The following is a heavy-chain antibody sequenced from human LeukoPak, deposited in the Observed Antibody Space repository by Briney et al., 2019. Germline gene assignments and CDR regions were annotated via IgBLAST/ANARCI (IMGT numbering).Heavy chain of an antibody. Sequence: PGGSLRLSCAGSGFTFSSYAMSWVRQAPGQGLEWVSGISDSGDYTSYADSVRGRFTISRDISRNTLYLQMISLRPEDTAVYYCAKDTSIGKYCTNGVCSPFDYWGQGTLVTVSS. CDR3: AKDTSIGKYCTNGVCSPFDY. J-gene: IGHJ4*02. D-gene: IGHD2-8*01. CDR2: ISDSGDYT. V-gene: IGHV3-23*01. CDR1: GFTFSSYA.